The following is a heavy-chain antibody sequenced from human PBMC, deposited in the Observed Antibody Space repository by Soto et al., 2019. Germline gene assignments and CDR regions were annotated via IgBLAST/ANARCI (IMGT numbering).Heavy chain of an antibody. D-gene: IGHD3-22*01. CDR3: ARGGQYYYDSSGHYSFDY. CDR1: GGTFSSYA. Sequence: ASVKVSCKASGGTFSSYAISWVRQAPGQGLEWMGGIIPIFGTANYAQKFQGRVTITADESTSTAYMELSSLRSEDTAVYYCARGGQYYYDSSGHYSFDYWGQGTLVTVSS. J-gene: IGHJ4*02. CDR2: IIPIFGTA. V-gene: IGHV1-69*13.